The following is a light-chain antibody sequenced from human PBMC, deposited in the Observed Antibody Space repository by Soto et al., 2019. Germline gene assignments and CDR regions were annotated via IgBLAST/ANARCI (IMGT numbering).Light chain of an antibody. CDR3: QQYNSYS. V-gene: IGKV1-5*01. J-gene: IGKJ1*01. CDR2: HAS. Sequence: DIQMTQSPSTLSASVRDRVTITCRASQTISSWLAWFQQRPGRAPKVLIYHASNLQSGVPSRFSGSGSGTEFTLTISSLQPDDFATYYCQQYNSYSFGQGTKVDIK. CDR1: QTISSW.